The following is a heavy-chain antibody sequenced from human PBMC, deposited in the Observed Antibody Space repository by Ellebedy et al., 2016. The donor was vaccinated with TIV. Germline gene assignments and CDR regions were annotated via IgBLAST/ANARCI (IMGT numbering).Heavy chain of an antibody. CDR3: ARGLSPPLPNWFDP. Sequence: ASVKVSCXASGYTFTGYYMHWVRQAPGQGLEWMGWINPNSGGTNYAQKFQGRVTMTRDTSISTAYMELSRLRSDGTAVYYCARGLSPPLPNWFDPWGQGTLVTVSS. CDR2: INPNSGGT. CDR1: GYTFTGYY. V-gene: IGHV1-2*02. J-gene: IGHJ5*02.